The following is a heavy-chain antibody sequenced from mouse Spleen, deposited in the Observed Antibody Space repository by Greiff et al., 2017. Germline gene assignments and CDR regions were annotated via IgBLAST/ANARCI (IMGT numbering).Heavy chain of an antibody. CDR1: GYTFTSYW. V-gene: IGHV1-59*01. J-gene: IGHJ2*01. CDR2: IDPSDSYT. Sequence: VQLQQSGAELVRPGTSVKLSCKASGYTFTSYWMHWVKQRPGQGLEWIGVIDPSDSYTNYNQKFKGKATLTVDTSSSTAYMQLSSLTSEDSAVYYCARGKLRDYFDYWGQGTTLTVSS. CDR3: ARGKLRDYFDY.